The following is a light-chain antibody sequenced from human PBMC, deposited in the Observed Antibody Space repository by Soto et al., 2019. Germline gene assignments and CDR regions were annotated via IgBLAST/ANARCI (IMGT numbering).Light chain of an antibody. CDR2: GAS. V-gene: IGKV3-15*01. CDR1: QSVTSN. Sequence: EIVMTQSPATLSVSPGERATLSCRASQSVTSNLAWYQQKPGQAPRLLMYGASTRATGIPARFSGSGSGTEFTLTISSLQSEDFAVHYCQQYNNWYTFGQGTKLEIK. CDR3: QQYNNWYT. J-gene: IGKJ2*01.